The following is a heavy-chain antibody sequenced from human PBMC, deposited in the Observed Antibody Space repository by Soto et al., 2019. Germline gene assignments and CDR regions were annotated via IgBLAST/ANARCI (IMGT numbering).Heavy chain of an antibody. J-gene: IGHJ3*02. D-gene: IGHD6-19*01. Sequence: PGESLKISCKGSGYSFTSYWIGWVRQMPGKGLEWMGIIYPGDSDTRYSPSFQGQVTISADKSISTAYLQWSSLKASDTAMYYCARQRPGIAVAGMEFLIWGQRTMVTVSS. CDR1: GYSFTSYW. V-gene: IGHV5-51*01. CDR3: ARQRPGIAVAGMEFLI. CDR2: IYPGDSDT.